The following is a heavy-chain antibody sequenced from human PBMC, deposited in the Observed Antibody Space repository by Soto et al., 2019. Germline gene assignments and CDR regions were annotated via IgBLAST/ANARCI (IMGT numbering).Heavy chain of an antibody. J-gene: IGHJ4*02. CDR2: IYYSGST. CDR1: GGSISSYY. CDR3: ARIPKTTDYFDY. V-gene: IGHV4-59*01. D-gene: IGHD1-7*01. Sequence: PSETLSLTCTVSGGSISSYYWSWIRQPPGKGLEWIGYIYYSGSTNYNPSLKSRVTISVDTSKNQFSLKLSSVTAADTAVYYCARIPKTTDYFDYWGQGTLVTVSS.